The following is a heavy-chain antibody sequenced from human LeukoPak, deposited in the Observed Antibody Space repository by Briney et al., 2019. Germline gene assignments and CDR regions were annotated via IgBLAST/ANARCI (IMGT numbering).Heavy chain of an antibody. CDR2: IYYSGST. CDR1: GGSISSGDYY. J-gene: IGHJ2*01. Sequence: SETLSLTXTVSGGSISSGDYYWSWIRQPPGKGLGWIGYIYYSGSTYYNPSLKSRVTISVDTSKNQFSLKLSSVTAADTAVYYCARDSKTIFGVVISYWYFDLWGRGTLVTVSS. D-gene: IGHD3-3*01. CDR3: ARDSKTIFGVVISYWYFDL. V-gene: IGHV4-30-4*08.